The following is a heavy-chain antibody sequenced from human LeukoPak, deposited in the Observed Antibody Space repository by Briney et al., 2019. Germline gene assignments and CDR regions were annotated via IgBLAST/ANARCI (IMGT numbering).Heavy chain of an antibody. CDR2: IKQDGSET. CDR1: GFTFSSSW. V-gene: IGHV3-7*01. J-gene: IGHJ3*02. Sequence: GRSLRLSCLVSGFTFSSSWMTWVRQAPGKGLEWVANIKQDGSETHYVDSVKGRFTISRDNAKKSLYLQMNSLRAEDTAVYYCAREPGIGYAFDIWGHGKVVTVSS. D-gene: IGHD2/OR15-2a*01. CDR3: AREPGIGYAFDI.